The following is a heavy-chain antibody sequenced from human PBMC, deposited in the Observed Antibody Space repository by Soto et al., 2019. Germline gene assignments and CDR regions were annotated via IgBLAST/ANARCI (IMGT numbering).Heavy chain of an antibody. CDR1: GLTFSRSW. V-gene: IGHV3-7*01. J-gene: IGHJ4*02. CDR3: ARDLGYQTLDY. D-gene: IGHD6-25*01. Sequence: EVQLVKSGGGLVQPGGSLRLSCAASGLTFSRSWMSWARQAPGKGLQWVANINQDGSERYYLDSVMGRFTISRDNAKNSLYLQMNSLRAEDTAVYYCARDLGYQTLDYWGQGTLVTVSS. CDR2: INQDGSER.